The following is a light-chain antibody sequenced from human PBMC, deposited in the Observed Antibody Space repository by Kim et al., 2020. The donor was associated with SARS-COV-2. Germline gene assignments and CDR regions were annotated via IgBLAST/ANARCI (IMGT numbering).Light chain of an antibody. CDR3: QQYNKWPQT. Sequence: EIVMTQSPATLSVSPGERATLSCRASQSVNSNLAWYQQPPGQAPRLLIYGASTRATGIPARFSGSGSGTEFTLTISSLQSEDFAVYYCQQYNKWPQTFGQGTKVDIK. CDR2: GAS. CDR1: QSVNSN. V-gene: IGKV3-15*01. J-gene: IGKJ1*01.